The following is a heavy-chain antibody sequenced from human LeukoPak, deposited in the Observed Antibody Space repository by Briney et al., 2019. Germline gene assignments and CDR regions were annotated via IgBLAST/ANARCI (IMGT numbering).Heavy chain of an antibody. CDR2: MNPNSGNT. V-gene: IGHV1-8*02. D-gene: IGHD3-22*01. Sequence: ASVKVSCKASGYTFTSYGISWVRQATGQGLEWMGWMNPNSGNTGYAQKFQGRVTMTRNTSISTAYMELSSLRSEDTAVYYCARAPYDSAAFDIWGQGTMVTVSS. CDR1: GYTFTSYG. J-gene: IGHJ3*02. CDR3: ARAPYDSAAFDI.